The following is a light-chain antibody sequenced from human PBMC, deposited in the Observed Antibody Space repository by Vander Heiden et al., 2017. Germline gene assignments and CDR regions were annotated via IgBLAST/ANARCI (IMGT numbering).Light chain of an antibody. CDR1: KIGDAS. J-gene: IGLJ2*01. CDR2: DQS. CDR3: QVYDSKTDQPV. Sequence: SSVLTQPPSVSAAPGQTASITCGGDKIGDASVHWYQQKPGQAPVLVVSDQSHRPSGIPERFSGSNSETTATLTISRVEAGDEAAYICQVYDSKTDQPVFGGGTKLVVL. V-gene: IGLV3-21*02.